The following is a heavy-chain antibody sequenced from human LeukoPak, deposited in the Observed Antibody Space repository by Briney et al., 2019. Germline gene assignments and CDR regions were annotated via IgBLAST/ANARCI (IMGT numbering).Heavy chain of an antibody. J-gene: IGHJ6*02. D-gene: IGHD3-16*01. V-gene: IGHV4-61*02. Sequence: SQTLSLTCTASGGSISSGSYYWSWLPQPAGKGLEWIGRIYTSGTTNYNPSLKSRVTISEDTSKNQFSLKLSSVTAADTAVYYFARDMIPYYGMDVWGQGTTVTVSS. CDR3: ARDMIPYYGMDV. CDR1: GGSISSGSYY. CDR2: IYTSGTT.